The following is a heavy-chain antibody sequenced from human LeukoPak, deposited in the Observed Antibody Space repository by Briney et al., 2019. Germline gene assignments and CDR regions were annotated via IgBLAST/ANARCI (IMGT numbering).Heavy chain of an antibody. CDR1: GLIFSDHY. Sequence: GGSLRLSCAASGLIFSDHYMDWVRQAPGKGPEWVGRSRNKANSYITEYAASVEGRFTISRDDSKNSLYLQMNSLKTEDTAVYYCANFFGNNFGYWGQGTLVTVSS. J-gene: IGHJ4*02. CDR2: SRNKANSYIT. CDR3: ANFFGNNFGY. V-gene: IGHV3-72*01. D-gene: IGHD5-24*01.